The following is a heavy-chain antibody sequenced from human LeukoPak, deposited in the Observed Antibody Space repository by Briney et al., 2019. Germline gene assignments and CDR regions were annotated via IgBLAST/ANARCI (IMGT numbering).Heavy chain of an antibody. D-gene: IGHD1-14*01. CDR2: IHPRRGDT. CDR1: GYSFTAFY. V-gene: IGHV1-2*02. J-gene: IGHJ4*02. CDR3: ARGPGVTDY. Sequence: GASVKVSCKTSGYSFTAFYIHWVRQAPGQGLEWMGWIHPRRGDTNYAQKFQGRVTMTRDTSITTAYMELSRLRSDDTAVYYCARGPGVTDYWGQGTLVTVSS.